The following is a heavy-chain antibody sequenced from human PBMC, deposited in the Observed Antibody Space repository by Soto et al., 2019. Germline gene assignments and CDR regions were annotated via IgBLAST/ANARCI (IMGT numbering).Heavy chain of an antibody. V-gene: IGHV4-30-2*01. D-gene: IGHD1-1*01. CDR1: GDTISTGGYT. Sequence: TLSLTCDVSGDTISTGGYTWAWIRQPPGKALEWIGHTYHSGNPYYNSSLKSRVIISVDRSKNQFSLKVRSVTAADTAVYYCARANPGTTIIPYYFDYWGQGSLVTVS. J-gene: IGHJ4*02. CDR2: TYHSGNP. CDR3: ARANPGTTIIPYYFDY.